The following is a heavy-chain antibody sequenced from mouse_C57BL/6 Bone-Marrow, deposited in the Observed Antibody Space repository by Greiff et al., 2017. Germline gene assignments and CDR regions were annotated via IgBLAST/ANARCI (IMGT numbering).Heavy chain of an antibody. CDR3: ARKEFYYYGSSSWFAY. V-gene: IGHV1-81*01. Sequence: VQLQQSGAGLARPGASVKLCCKASGYTFTSYGISWVKQSTGQGLEWIGEIYHRSGNTYYNEKFKGKATLTADKSSSTAYMGLRSLTSEDSAVYFCARKEFYYYGSSSWFAYWGQGTLVTVSA. J-gene: IGHJ3*01. CDR2: IYHRSGNT. D-gene: IGHD1-1*01. CDR1: GYTFTSYG.